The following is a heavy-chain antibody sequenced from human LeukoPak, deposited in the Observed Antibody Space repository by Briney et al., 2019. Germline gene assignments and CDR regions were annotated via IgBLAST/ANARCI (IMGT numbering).Heavy chain of an antibody. CDR3: ATSLGLEDPYYYYYMDV. D-gene: IGHD1-1*01. CDR2: ISGNGRT. V-gene: IGHV3-66*02. J-gene: IGHJ6*03. Sequence: PGGSLRISCAASGFIVSSNYMNWVRQAPGKGLEWVSVISGNGRTFYADSLKGRFTISRDNSKNTLYLQMNSLRAEDTAVYYCATSLGLEDPYYYYYMDVWGKGTTVTVSS. CDR1: GFIVSSNY.